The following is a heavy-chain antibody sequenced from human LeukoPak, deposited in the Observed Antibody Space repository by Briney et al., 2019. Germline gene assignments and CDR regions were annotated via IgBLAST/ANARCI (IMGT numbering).Heavy chain of an antibody. Sequence: GGSLRLSCAASGFTFSNYAMSLVRQAPGKGLEWVSGISGSGGSTYYADSVKGRFTISRDNSKNTLYLQMNSLRAEDTAVYYCAKGSSSYYFAFDIWGQGTMVTVSS. V-gene: IGHV3-23*01. J-gene: IGHJ3*02. CDR2: ISGSGGST. D-gene: IGHD6-13*01. CDR1: GFTFSNYA. CDR3: AKGSSSYYFAFDI.